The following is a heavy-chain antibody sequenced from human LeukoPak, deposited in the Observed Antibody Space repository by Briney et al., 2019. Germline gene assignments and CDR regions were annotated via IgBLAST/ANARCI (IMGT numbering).Heavy chain of an antibody. V-gene: IGHV1-69*05. D-gene: IGHD2-2*02. CDR2: IIHIFGTT. J-gene: IGHJ3*02. Sequence: SLKVSCKASGDTFSSYAITWVRQAPGQGLEWMGEIIHIFGTTNYAQKFQGRVTITTDESTSTAYMELSSLKSEDTAVYYCAREYTPERGSAFHIWGQGKMVSVSS. CDR3: AREYTPERGSAFHI. CDR1: GDTFSSYA.